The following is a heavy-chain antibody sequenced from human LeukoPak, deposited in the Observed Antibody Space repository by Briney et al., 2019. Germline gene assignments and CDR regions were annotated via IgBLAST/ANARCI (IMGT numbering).Heavy chain of an antibody. D-gene: IGHD3-22*01. CDR3: ALSPYTYYYDSSGYGRDY. CDR1: GFTFSDYY. V-gene: IGHV3-11*01. CDR2: ISSSGSTI. J-gene: IGHJ4*02. Sequence: GGSLRLSCAASGFTFSDYYMSWIRQAPGKGLEWVSYISSSGSTIHYADSVKGRFTISRDNAKNSLYLQMNSLRAEDTAVYYCALSPYTYYYDSSGYGRDYWGQGTLVTVSS.